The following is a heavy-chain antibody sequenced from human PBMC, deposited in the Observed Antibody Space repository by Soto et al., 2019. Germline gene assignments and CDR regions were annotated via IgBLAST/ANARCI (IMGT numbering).Heavy chain of an antibody. D-gene: IGHD2-15*01. CDR2: ISSSSSYI. CDR1: GFTFSSYS. V-gene: IGHV3-21*01. Sequence: GGSLRLSCAASGFTFSSYSMNWVRQAPGKGLEWVSSISSSSSYIYYADSVKGRFTISRDNAKNSLYLQMNSLRAEDTAVYYCAREVRGPYCSGGSCYPMKHYSYCMNVWAKGTPVPSSS. J-gene: IGHJ6*03. CDR3: AREVRGPYCSGGSCYPMKHYSYCMNV.